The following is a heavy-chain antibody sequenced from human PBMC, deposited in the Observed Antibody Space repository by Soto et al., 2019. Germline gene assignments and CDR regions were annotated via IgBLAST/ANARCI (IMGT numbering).Heavy chain of an antibody. J-gene: IGHJ4*02. CDR3: ATLPDWGSGSN. CDR2: IYYSGNT. V-gene: IGHV4-39*01. D-gene: IGHD3-10*01. CDR1: GGSIRSSSYY. Sequence: QLQLQESGPGLVKPSETLSLTCTVSGGSIRSSSYYWGWIRQSTGRGLEWIGNIYYSGNTYYNSSLKSRVTISIDTSKNQFSLKLSSVTAADTAVYYCATLPDWGSGSNWGQGTLVTVSS.